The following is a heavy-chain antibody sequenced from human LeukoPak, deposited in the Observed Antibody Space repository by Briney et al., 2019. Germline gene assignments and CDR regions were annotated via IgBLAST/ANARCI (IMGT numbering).Heavy chain of an antibody. CDR1: GFTVSSNY. D-gene: IGHD6-13*01. CDR2: IYSGGST. Sequence: GGSLRLSCAASGFTVSSNYMSWVRQAPGKGLEWVSVIYSGGSTYYADSVKGRFTISRDNSKNTLYLQMNSLRAEDTAVYYCARGSSWYFDYFDYWGQGTLVTVSS. CDR3: ARGSSWYFDYFDY. J-gene: IGHJ4*02. V-gene: IGHV3-53*01.